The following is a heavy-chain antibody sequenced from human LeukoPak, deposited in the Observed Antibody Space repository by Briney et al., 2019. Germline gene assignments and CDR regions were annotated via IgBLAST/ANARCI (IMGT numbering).Heavy chain of an antibody. CDR3: ARYIGYCSGGSCYYYYMDV. D-gene: IGHD2-15*01. CDR1: GGSISSYY. CDR2: IYYSGST. J-gene: IGHJ6*03. Sequence: SETLSLTCTVSGGSISSYYWSWIRQPPGKGLEWIRYIYYSGSTNYNPSLKSRVTISVDTSKNQFSLKLSSVTAADTAVYYCARYIGYCSGGSCYYYYMDVWGKGTTVTISS. V-gene: IGHV4-59*01.